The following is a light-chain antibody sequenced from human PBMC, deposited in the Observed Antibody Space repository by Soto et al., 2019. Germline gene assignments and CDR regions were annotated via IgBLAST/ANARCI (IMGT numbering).Light chain of an antibody. V-gene: IGKV1-39*01. CDR2: TAT. Sequence: DIQMTQSPSSLSASVGDRVTITCRATKSINTYVNWYQQKPGKAPKLLIYTATSLQSGVPSRFSGSASGTDFTLIITSLQPEDLATYYCQQSYSPSITFGPGTKVDIK. J-gene: IGKJ3*01. CDR3: QQSYSPSIT. CDR1: KSINTY.